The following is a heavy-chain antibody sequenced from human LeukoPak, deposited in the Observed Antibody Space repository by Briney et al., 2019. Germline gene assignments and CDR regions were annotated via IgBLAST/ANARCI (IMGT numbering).Heavy chain of an antibody. CDR2: INHSGST. J-gene: IGHJ2*01. D-gene: IGHD3-10*01. CDR3: ARVYYGRSYDYWYFDL. CDR1: GGSFSGYY. Sequence: SETLSLTCAVYGGSFSGYYWSWIRQPPGKGLEWIGEINHSGSTNYNPSLKSRVTISVDTSKNQFSLKLTSVTAADTAVYYCARVYYGRSYDYWYFDLWGRGTLVTVSS. V-gene: IGHV4-34*01.